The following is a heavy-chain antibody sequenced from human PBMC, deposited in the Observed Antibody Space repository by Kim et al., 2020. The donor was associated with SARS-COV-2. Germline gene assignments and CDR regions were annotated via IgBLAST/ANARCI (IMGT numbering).Heavy chain of an antibody. Sequence: SETLSLTCTVSGGSISSSSYYWGWIRQPPGKGLEWIGSIYYSGSTYYNPSLKSRVTISVDTSKNQFSLKLSSVTAADTAVYYCARTLEGPLYYYGSGRPPFDYWGQGTLVTVSS. J-gene: IGHJ4*02. V-gene: IGHV4-39*07. CDR1: GGSISSSSYY. D-gene: IGHD3-10*01. CDR3: ARTLEGPLYYYGSGRPPFDY. CDR2: IYYSGST.